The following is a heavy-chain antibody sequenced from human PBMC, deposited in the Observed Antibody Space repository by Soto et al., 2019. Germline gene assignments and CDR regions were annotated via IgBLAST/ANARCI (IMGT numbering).Heavy chain of an antibody. V-gene: IGHV3-30*18. D-gene: IGHD6-19*01. CDR1: GFTFTSYG. Sequence: QVQLVESGGGVVQPGRSLRLSCAASGFTFTSYGMRWVRQAPGKGLEWVAVISYDGSNKYYADSVKGRFTISRDTSKNTLYLQMNSLRAEDTAMSYCAKDYGSGCDWLRVGDASDIWGQGTMVTVSS. CDR2: ISYDGSNK. CDR3: AKDYGSGCDWLRVGDASDI. J-gene: IGHJ3*02.